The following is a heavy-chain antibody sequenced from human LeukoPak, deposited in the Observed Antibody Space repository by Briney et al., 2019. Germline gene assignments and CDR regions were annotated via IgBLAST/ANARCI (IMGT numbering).Heavy chain of an antibody. CDR2: INAGNGNT. CDR1: GGTFTSYA. CDR3: ATTGGYCSGGSCSYFDP. Sequence: GASVKVSCKASGGTFTSYAMHWVRQAPGQRLEWMGWINAGNGNTKYSQKFQGRVTITRDTSASTAYMELSSLRSEDTAVYYCATTGGYCSGGSCSYFDPWGQGTLVTVSS. D-gene: IGHD2-15*01. V-gene: IGHV1-3*01. J-gene: IGHJ5*02.